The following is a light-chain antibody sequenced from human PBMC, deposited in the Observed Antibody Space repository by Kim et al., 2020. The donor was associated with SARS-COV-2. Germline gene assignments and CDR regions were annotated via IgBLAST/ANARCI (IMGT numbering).Light chain of an antibody. J-gene: IGKJ1*01. Sequence: IQLTQSPSSLSASVGDRVTITCRASQGILSYLAWYQHKSGQAPRLLIYAASTLQSGVPSRFSGSGSGTDFTLTISSLQPEDFATYYCQQSNGYPWTFGQGTKVDIK. CDR1: QGILSY. CDR3: QQSNGYPWT. CDR2: AAS. V-gene: IGKV1-9*01.